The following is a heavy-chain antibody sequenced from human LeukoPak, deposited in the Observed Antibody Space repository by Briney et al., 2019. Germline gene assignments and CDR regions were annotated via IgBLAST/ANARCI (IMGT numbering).Heavy chain of an antibody. CDR2: INPNSGGT. D-gene: IGHD1-1*01. Sequence: ASVKVSCKASGYTFTSYYMHWVRQAPGQGLEWMGWINPNSGGTNYAQKFQGRVTMTRDTSISTAYMELSRLRSDDTAVYYCARVKLEPPYNWFDPWGQGTLVTVSS. CDR3: ARVKLEPPYNWFDP. J-gene: IGHJ5*02. V-gene: IGHV1-2*02. CDR1: GYTFTSYY.